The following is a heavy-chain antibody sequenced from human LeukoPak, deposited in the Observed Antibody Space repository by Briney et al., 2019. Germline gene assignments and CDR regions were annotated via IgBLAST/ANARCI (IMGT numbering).Heavy chain of an antibody. D-gene: IGHD3-22*01. Sequence: GSSVKVSCKASGGTFSSYAISWVRQAPGQGLEWMGGIIPIFGTANYAQKFQGRVTISTDESTSTAYMELSSLRSEDTAVYYRARDSTGGYHFDYWGQGTLVTVSS. V-gene: IGHV1-69*05. CDR1: GGTFSSYA. J-gene: IGHJ4*02. CDR2: IIPIFGTA. CDR3: ARDSTGGYHFDY.